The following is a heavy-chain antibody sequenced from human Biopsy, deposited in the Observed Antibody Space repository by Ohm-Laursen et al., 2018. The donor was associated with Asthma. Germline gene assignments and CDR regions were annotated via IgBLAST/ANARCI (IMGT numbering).Heavy chain of an antibody. CDR3: ARGDSSGWSHYYFDY. CDR1: GFTFSSYW. V-gene: IGHV3-74*01. Sequence: SLRLSCAASGFTFSSYWMHWVRQAPGKGLVWVSRINSDGSSISYADSVKGRFTISRDNAKNTLYLQMHSLRVEDTAVYYCARGDSSGWSHYYFDYWGQGTLVTVSS. J-gene: IGHJ4*02. D-gene: IGHD6-19*01. CDR2: INSDGSSI.